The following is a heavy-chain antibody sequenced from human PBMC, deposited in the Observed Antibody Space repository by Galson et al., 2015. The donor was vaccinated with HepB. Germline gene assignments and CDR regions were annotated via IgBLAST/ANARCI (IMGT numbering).Heavy chain of an antibody. CDR2: ISYDGSNK. CDR3: ISRVRGVTPFDY. J-gene: IGHJ4*02. D-gene: IGHD3-10*01. Sequence: SLRLSCAASGFTFSSYGMHWVRQAPGKGLEWVAVISYDGSNKYYADSVKGRFTISRDNSKNTLYLQMNSLRAEDTAVYYCISRVRGVTPFDYWGQGTLVTVSS. V-gene: IGHV3-30*03. CDR1: GFTFSSYG.